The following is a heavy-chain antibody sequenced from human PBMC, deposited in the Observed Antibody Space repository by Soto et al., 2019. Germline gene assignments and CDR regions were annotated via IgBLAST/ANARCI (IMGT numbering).Heavy chain of an antibody. CDR2: IYPGDSDT. Sequence: GESLKISCKGSGYSFTSYWIGWVRQMPGKGLEWMGIIYPGDSDTRYSPSFQGQVTISADKSISTAYLQMNGLRAEDTAVYYCARATGYYHTSGSDSWGQGTPVTVSS. V-gene: IGHV5-51*01. CDR3: ARATGYYHTSGSDS. D-gene: IGHD3-22*01. J-gene: IGHJ4*02. CDR1: GYSFTSYW.